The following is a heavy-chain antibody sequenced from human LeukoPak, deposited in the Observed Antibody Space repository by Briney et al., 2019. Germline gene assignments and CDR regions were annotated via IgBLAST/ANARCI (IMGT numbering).Heavy chain of an antibody. CDR3: AREGVDKGTPHYYYYGMDV. CDR2: IYSGGST. V-gene: IGHV3-53*04. D-gene: IGHD3-3*01. J-gene: IGHJ6*02. Sequence: PGGSLRLSCAASGFTVSSNYMSWVRQAPGKGLEWVSVIYSGGSTYYADSVKGRFTISRHNSKNTLYLQMNSLRAEDTAVYYCAREGVDKGTPHYYYYGMDVWGQGTTVTVSS. CDR1: GFTVSSNY.